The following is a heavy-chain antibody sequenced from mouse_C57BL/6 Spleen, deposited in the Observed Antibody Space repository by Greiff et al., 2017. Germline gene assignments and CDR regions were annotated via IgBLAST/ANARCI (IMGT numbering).Heavy chain of an antibody. CDR1: GYAFSSYW. CDR3: ARAHYGYGAGFAY. V-gene: IGHV1-80*01. Sequence: QVQLQQSGAELVKPGASVKISCKASGYAFSSYWMNWVKQRPGKGLEWIGQIYPGDGDTNYNGKFKGKATLTADKSSSTAYMQLSSLTSEDSAVYFCARAHYGYGAGFAYWGQGTLVTVSA. D-gene: IGHD2-2*01. J-gene: IGHJ3*01. CDR2: IYPGDGDT.